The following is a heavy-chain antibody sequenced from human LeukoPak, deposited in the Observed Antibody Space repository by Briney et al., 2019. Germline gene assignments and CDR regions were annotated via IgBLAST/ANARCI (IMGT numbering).Heavy chain of an antibody. J-gene: IGHJ4*02. V-gene: IGHV1-18*01. CDR1: GYTFTTYD. CDR2: SSTYIDNT. CDR3: TRGGASSGYDY. Sequence: ASVTVSFKASGYTFTTYDINWARQAPGKGLEWMGWSSTYIDNTNYAKKVQARVTITTDTSTSTPYMELRSQTSDDTAVYYCTRGGASSGYDYWGQGTLVTVSS. D-gene: IGHD6-19*01.